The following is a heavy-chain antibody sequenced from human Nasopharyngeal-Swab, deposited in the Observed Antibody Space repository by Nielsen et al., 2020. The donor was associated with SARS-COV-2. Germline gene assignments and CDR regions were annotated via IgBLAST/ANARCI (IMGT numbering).Heavy chain of an antibody. V-gene: IGHV3-21*01. CDR3: ARGGYRDYDYAY. D-gene: IGHD5-12*01. J-gene: IGHJ4*02. CDR2: ISRNSDYI. Sequence: VRQAPGKGLEWVPSISRNSDYILYADSVKGRFTISRDNAKNSLFLQMNSLRADDTAVYYCARGGYRDYDYAYWGQGTLVTVSS.